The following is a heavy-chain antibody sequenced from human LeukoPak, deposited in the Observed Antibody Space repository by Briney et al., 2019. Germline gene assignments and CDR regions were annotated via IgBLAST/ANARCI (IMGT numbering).Heavy chain of an antibody. CDR1: GYTFTGYY. CDR3: AASRIAAAGDYYYYGMDA. V-gene: IGHV1-2*02. Sequence: GASVKVSCKASGYTFTGYYMHWVRQAPGQGLEWMGWINPNSGGTNYAQKFQGRVTMTRDTSISTAYMELSRLRSDDTAVYYCAASRIAAAGDYYYYGMDAWGQGTTVTVSS. CDR2: INPNSGGT. D-gene: IGHD6-13*01. J-gene: IGHJ6*02.